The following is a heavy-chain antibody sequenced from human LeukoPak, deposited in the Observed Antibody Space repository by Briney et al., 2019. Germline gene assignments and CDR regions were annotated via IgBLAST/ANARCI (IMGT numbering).Heavy chain of an antibody. Sequence: GASVKVSCKASGYTFTSYDINWVRQATGQGLEWMGWMNPNSGNTGYAQKFQGRVTMTRNTSISTAYMELSSLRSEDTAVYYCARRSLTGYPYYYYYYMDVWGKGTTVTISS. CDR3: ARRSLTGYPYYYYYYMDV. CDR2: MNPNSGNT. D-gene: IGHD3-9*01. CDR1: GYTFTSYD. J-gene: IGHJ6*03. V-gene: IGHV1-8*01.